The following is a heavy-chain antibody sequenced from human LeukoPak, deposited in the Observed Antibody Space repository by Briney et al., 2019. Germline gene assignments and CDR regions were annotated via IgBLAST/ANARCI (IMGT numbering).Heavy chain of an antibody. CDR3: ARVVVAVASNWFDP. D-gene: IGHD2-15*01. Sequence: ASVKVSCKASGGTFSSSAISWVRQAPGQGLEWMGWISANSGNTNYAQKLQGRVTMSTDTSTSTVYMELRSLRSDDTAVYYCARVVVAVASNWFDPWGQGTLVTVSS. V-gene: IGHV1-18*01. CDR2: ISANSGNT. CDR1: GGTFSSSA. J-gene: IGHJ5*02.